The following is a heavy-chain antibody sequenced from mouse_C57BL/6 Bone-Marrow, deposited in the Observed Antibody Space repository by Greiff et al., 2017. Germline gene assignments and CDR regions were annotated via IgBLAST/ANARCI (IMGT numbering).Heavy chain of an antibody. Sequence: EVQLQQSGPVLVKPGASVKMSCKASGYTFTDYYMNWVKQSPGKSLEWIGVINPYNGGTSYNPKFKGKATLTVDKSSSTAYMALNSLTSEDSAVYYCATGGKGSRNYWGQGTTLTVSS. CDR1: GYTFTDYY. CDR3: ATGGKGSRNY. D-gene: IGHD1-1*01. J-gene: IGHJ2*01. CDR2: INPYNGGT. V-gene: IGHV1-19*01.